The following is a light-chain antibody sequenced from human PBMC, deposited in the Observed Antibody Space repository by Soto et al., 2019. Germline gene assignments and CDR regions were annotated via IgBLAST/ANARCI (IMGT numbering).Light chain of an antibody. CDR1: QSISGW. CDR3: QQYNTFPWT. V-gene: IGKV1-5*03. CDR2: KAS. Sequence: DIQMAQSPSTLSASVGDRVTITCRASQSISGWLAWYQQKPGKAPKLLIYKASSLESGVPSRFSGTGSGTEFTPTISSLQPDDFATYYCQQYNTFPWTFGQGTKVDIK. J-gene: IGKJ1*01.